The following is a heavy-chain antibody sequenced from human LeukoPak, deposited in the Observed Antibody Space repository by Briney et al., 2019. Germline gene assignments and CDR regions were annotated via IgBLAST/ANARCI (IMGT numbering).Heavy chain of an antibody. Sequence: IYYSGSTYYNPSLKSRVTISVDTSKNQFSLKLSSVTAADTAVYYCARVVVRQWLVAFDYWGQGTLVTVSS. CDR2: IYYSGST. CDR3: ARVVVRQWLVAFDY. D-gene: IGHD6-19*01. J-gene: IGHJ4*02. V-gene: IGHV4-39*07.